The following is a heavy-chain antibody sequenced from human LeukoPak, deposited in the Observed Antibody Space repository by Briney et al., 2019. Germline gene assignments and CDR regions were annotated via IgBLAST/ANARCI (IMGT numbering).Heavy chain of an antibody. Sequence: GGSLRLSCAASGFTFSSYWMSWVRQAPGKGLEWVANIKQDGSENYYVDSVKGRFTISRDNAKKSLYLQMNSLRVEDTAVYYCTRGGGSGRWGSPFDMWGQGTLVTVSS. CDR1: GFTFSSYW. CDR2: IKQDGSEN. D-gene: IGHD6-19*01. CDR3: TRGGGSGRWGSPFDM. J-gene: IGHJ3*02. V-gene: IGHV3-7*01.